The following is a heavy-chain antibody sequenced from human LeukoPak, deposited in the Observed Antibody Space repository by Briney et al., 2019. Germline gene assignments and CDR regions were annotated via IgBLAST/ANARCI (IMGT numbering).Heavy chain of an antibody. V-gene: IGHV3-11*04. CDR3: ARDPDSSGYFNPPNNNWFDP. J-gene: IGHJ5*02. D-gene: IGHD3-22*01. Sequence: GGSLRLSCAASGFTSSDYYMSWIRQAPGKGLEWVSYISSSGSTIYYADSVKGRFTISRDNAKNSLYLQMNSLRAEDTAVYYCARDPDSSGYFNPPNNNWFDPLGPGNPGHRLL. CDR2: ISSSGSTI. CDR1: GFTSSDYY.